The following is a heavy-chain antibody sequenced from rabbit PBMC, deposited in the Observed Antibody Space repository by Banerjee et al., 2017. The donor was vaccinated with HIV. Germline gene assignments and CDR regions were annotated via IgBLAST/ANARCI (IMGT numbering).Heavy chain of an antibody. J-gene: IGHJ4*01. CDR3: ARGDGGASYGYGL. D-gene: IGHD6-1*01. CDR1: GLDFSSSYW. Sequence: EESGGDLVQPEGSLTLTCKASGLDFSSSYWISWVRQAPGKGLEWIACIYSGSSGTSYYATWAKGRFTISKTSSTTVTLQMTSLTAADTATYFCARGDGGASYGYGLWGQGTWSPS. V-gene: IGHV1S45*01. CDR2: IYSGSSGTS.